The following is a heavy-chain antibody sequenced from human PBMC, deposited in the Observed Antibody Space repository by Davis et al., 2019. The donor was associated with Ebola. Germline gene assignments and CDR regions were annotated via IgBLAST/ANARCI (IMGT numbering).Heavy chain of an antibody. V-gene: IGHV3-48*03. CDR3: TRLSGNYMD. CDR2: STSSNTTI. Sequence: PGGSLRLSCLRSGFTFRSEDMIWVRQALGKGLEWIAYSTSSNTTIYEAVSVRGRVSISRDNVDNSLYLQMNELRVDDTAVYYCTRLSGNYMDWGQGTRVTVSS. CDR1: GFTFRSED. J-gene: IGHJ4*02. D-gene: IGHD3-10*01.